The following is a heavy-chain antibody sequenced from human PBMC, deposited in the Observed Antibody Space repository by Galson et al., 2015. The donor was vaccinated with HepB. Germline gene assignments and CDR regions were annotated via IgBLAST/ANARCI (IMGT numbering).Heavy chain of an antibody. J-gene: IGHJ4*02. D-gene: IGHD6-19*01. Sequence: SLRLSCAASGFTFSSYGMHWVRQAPGKGLEYVSAINSNGGSTYYADSVKGRFTISRDNSKNTLYLQMSSLRAEDTAVYYCVKDGGSGWCSYWGQGTLVTVSS. CDR1: GFTFSSYG. CDR2: INSNGGST. CDR3: VKDGGSGWCSY. V-gene: IGHV3-64D*06.